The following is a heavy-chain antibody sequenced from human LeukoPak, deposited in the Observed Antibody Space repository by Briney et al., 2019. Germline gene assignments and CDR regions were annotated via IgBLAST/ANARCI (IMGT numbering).Heavy chain of an antibody. CDR2: IIPSGGSA. V-gene: IGHV1-46*01. Sequence: ASVKVSCKASGYTFTSYYMHWVRQAPGEGLEWMGIIIPSGGSASYAQKFQGRVTMTRDTSTSTVYMELSSLRSEDTAVYHCARTLYYYDSSAYYPGAFDIWGQGTMVTVSS. CDR1: GYTFTSYY. J-gene: IGHJ3*02. CDR3: ARTLYYYDSSAYYPGAFDI. D-gene: IGHD3-22*01.